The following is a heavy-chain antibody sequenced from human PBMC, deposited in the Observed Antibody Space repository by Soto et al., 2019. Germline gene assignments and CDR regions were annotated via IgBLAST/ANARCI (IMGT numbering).Heavy chain of an antibody. CDR2: ISSSSSTI. CDR1: GFTFSSYS. CDR3: AREPGRLDYYYYYYMDV. Sequence: GGSLRLSCAASGFTFSSYSMNWVRQAPGKGLEWVSYISSSSSTIYYADSVKGRFTISRDNAKNSLYLQMNSLRAEDTAVYYCAREPGRLDYYYYYYMDVWGKGTTVTVSS. D-gene: IGHD3-16*01. J-gene: IGHJ6*03. V-gene: IGHV3-48*01.